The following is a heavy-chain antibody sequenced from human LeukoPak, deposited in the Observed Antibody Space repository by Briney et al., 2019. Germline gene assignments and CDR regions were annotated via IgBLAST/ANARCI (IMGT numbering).Heavy chain of an antibody. J-gene: IGHJ4*02. V-gene: IGHV3-23*01. CDR2: ISCSGGST. Sequence: PGGSLRLSCAASGFTFSSYAMSWVRQAPGKGLEWVSAISCSGGSTYYADSVKGRFTISRDNSKNTLYLQMNSLRAEDTAVYYCAKDLVGYSYGYPYFDYWGQGTLVTVSS. D-gene: IGHD5-18*01. CDR1: GFTFSSYA. CDR3: AKDLVGYSYGYPYFDY.